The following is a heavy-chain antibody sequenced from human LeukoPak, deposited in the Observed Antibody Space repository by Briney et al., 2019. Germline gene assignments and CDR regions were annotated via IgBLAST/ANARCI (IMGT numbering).Heavy chain of an antibody. D-gene: IGHD3-9*01. CDR2: ISYRGST. V-gene: IGHV4-59*01. Sequence: SETLSLTCTVSGGSISSYYWSWIRQPPGKGLEWIGYISYRGSTKYNLSLKSRVTISVDTSKNQFSLKLNSVIAADTAVYYCARGFDGVAGWFDPWGQGTLVTVSS. CDR3: ARGFDGVAGWFDP. CDR1: GGSISSYY. J-gene: IGHJ5*02.